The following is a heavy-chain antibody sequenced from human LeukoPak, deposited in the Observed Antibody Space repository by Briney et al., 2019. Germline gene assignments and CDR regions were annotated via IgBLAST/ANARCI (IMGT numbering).Heavy chain of an antibody. CDR3: ARHYYDSGYPGIDC. D-gene: IGHD3-22*01. CDR2: ISSSSSYR. CDR1: EFTFSDYN. J-gene: IGHJ4*02. Sequence: NAGGSLRLSCAASEFTFSDYNMHWVRQAPGKGLEWVSYISSSSSYRYYADSVKGRFTISRDNAKNSLYLQMDSLRAEDTAVYYCARHYYDSGYPGIDCWGQGTLVTVSS. V-gene: IGHV3-21*01.